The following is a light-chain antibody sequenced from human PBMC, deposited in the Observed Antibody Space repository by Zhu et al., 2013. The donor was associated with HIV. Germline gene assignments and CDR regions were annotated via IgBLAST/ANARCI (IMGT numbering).Light chain of an antibody. CDR1: SSNIGAGYD. CDR2: GNS. V-gene: IGLV1-40*01. CDR3: QSYDSTLSGSVV. J-gene: IGLJ2*01. Sequence: QSVLTQPPSVSGAPGQRVIISCTGSSSNIGAGYDVHWYQQLPGTAPKLLIYGNSNRPSGVPDRFSGSKSGTSASLAITGLQAEDEADYYCQSYDSTLSGSVVFGGGTKLTVL.